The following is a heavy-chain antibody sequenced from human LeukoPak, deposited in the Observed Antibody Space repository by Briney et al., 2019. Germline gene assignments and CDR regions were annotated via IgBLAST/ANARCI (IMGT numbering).Heavy chain of an antibody. D-gene: IGHD2-2*01. Sequence: GGSLRLSCAASGFTVSSYSMSWVRQAPGKGLEWVSPICGSGGSTYYADSVRGLFTISRDNSKNTLYLQMNSLRDDETAVYYSERAKVVPAPIVDYWGQGTVVTV. J-gene: IGHJ4*02. V-gene: IGHV3-23*01. CDR2: ICGSGGST. CDR3: ERAKVVPAPIVDY. CDR1: GFTVSSYS.